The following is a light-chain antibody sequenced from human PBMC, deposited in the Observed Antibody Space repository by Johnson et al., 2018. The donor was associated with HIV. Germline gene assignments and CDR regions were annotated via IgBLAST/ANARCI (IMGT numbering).Light chain of an antibody. J-gene: IGLJ1*01. CDR1: NSNIGNNY. CDR3: GTWDSSLNALYV. V-gene: IGLV1-51*02. Sequence: QSVLTQSPSVSAAPGQKVTISCSGSNSNIGNNYVSWYQQLPGTAPKLLIYENNKRPSGIPDRFSGSKSGTSATLGITGLQTGDEADYYCGTWDSSLNALYVFGTGTKVTVL. CDR2: ENN.